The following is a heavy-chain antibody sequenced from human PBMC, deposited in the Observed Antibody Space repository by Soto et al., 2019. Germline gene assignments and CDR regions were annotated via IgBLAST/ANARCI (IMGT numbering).Heavy chain of an antibody. CDR1: GGSFSGYY. D-gene: IGHD3-10*01. V-gene: IGHV4-34*01. J-gene: IGHJ4*02. CDR2: INHSGST. CDR3: ARVVQRYYGSGSYYNLWYFDY. Sequence: QVQLQQWGAGLLKPSETLSLTCAVYGGSFSGYYWSWIRQPPGKGLEWIGEINHSGSTNYNPSLKSRVTISVDTSKNQFSLKLSSVTAADTAVYYCARVVQRYYGSGSYYNLWYFDYWGQGTLVTVSS.